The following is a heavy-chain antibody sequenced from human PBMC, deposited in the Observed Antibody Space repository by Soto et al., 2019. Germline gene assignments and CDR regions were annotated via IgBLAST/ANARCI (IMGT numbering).Heavy chain of an antibody. V-gene: IGHV4-34*01. Sequence: SETLSLTCAVYGGSFSGYYWSWIRQPPGEGLEWIGEINHSGSTNYNPSLKSRVTISVDTSKNQFSLKLSSVTAADTAVYYCARGIAARRWFDPWGQGTLVTVSS. D-gene: IGHD6-6*01. CDR2: INHSGST. J-gene: IGHJ5*02. CDR3: ARGIAARRWFDP. CDR1: GGSFSGYY.